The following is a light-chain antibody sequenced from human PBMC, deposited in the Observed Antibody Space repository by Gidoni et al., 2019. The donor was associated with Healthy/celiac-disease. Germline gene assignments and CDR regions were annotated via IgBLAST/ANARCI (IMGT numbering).Light chain of an antibody. CDR2: DAS. Sequence: DIVLTQSPATLSLSPGERATLSCRASQSVSSYLAWYQQKPGQAPRLLIYDASNRATGIPARFSGSGSGTDFTLTISSLEPEDFAVYYCQQLFGRTFGPGTKVDIK. CDR3: QQLFGRT. V-gene: IGKV3-11*01. J-gene: IGKJ3*01. CDR1: QSVSSY.